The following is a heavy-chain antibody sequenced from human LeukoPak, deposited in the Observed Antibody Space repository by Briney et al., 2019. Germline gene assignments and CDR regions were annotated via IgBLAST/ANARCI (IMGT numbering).Heavy chain of an antibody. D-gene: IGHD6-13*01. CDR2: ITSGDGSP. J-gene: IGHJ4*02. V-gene: IGHV3-23*01. CDR3: ARSIPYGTTWYGRSDY. Sequence: GGSLRLSCAASGFTFGTSAMSWVRQTPEKGLEWVSTITSGDGSPYYADSVEGRFTISRDNSNNMLYLQMNSLRAEDTAIYYCARSIPYGTTWYGRSDYWGQGTLVTVSS. CDR1: GFTFGTSA.